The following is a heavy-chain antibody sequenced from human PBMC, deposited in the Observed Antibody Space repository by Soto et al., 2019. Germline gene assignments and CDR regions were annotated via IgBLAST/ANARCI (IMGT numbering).Heavy chain of an antibody. CDR1: GGSISSGGYS. D-gene: IGHD3-22*01. CDR2: IYYRGSS. Sequence: QLQLQESGPGLVKPSQTLSLTCTVSGGSISSGGYSWSWISHHLGKGLEWIGYIYYRGSSYYNTSLKSRVTISVATSKNQVSLKLSSVTAADTAVYSCARVLGSYYDSSCYFPPYYYYGMDVCGQATTVTVSS. CDR3: ARVLGSYYDSSCYFPPYYYYGMDV. J-gene: IGHJ6*02. V-gene: IGHV4-31*03.